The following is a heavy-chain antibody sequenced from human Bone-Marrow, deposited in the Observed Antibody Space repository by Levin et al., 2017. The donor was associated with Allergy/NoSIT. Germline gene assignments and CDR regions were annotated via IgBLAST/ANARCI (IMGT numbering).Heavy chain of an antibody. Sequence: SVKVSCKASGGTFSSYAISWVRQAPGQGLEWMGGIIPIFGTANYAQKFQGRVTITADESTSTAYMELSSLRSEDTAVYYCARDGRQYYDFWSGYPPYYYGMDVWGQGTTVTVSS. V-gene: IGHV1-69*13. CDR2: IIPIFGTA. CDR1: GGTFSSYA. D-gene: IGHD3-3*01. CDR3: ARDGRQYYDFWSGYPPYYYGMDV. J-gene: IGHJ6*02.